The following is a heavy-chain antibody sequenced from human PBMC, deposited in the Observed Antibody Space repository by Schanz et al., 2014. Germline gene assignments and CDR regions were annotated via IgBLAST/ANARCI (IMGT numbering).Heavy chain of an antibody. CDR2: IDSGGNT. J-gene: IGHJ6*02. D-gene: IGHD2-2*01. V-gene: IGHV3-66*01. CDR3: ARSPRDIVVVPAARYPLYYYYGMDV. CDR1: GFTVSSNY. Sequence: EVQLVESGGCLVQPGGSLRLSCAASGFTVSSNYMSWVRQAPGKGLEWVSVIDSGGNTYYADSVKGRFTVSRDNSKNTLYVQMSSLRAGDTAVYYCARSPRDIVVVPAARYPLYYYYGMDVWGQGTTVTVSS.